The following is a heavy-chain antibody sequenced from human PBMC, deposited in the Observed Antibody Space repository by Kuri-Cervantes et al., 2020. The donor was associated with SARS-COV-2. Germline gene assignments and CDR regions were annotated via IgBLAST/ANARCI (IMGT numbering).Heavy chain of an antibody. V-gene: IGHV4-39*01. J-gene: IGHJ3*02. CDR2: NYYSGST. CDR1: GGSICSSSYY. CDR3: SGHRHWHYGDAFDI. Sequence: SETLSLPCTVSGGSICSSSYYRGWIRQHPGKGLEWIGSNYYSGSTYYNPSIKSRVTISVDTSKNHFSLKLSSVTAANTAVYYCSGHRHWHYGDAFDIWGQGTMVTVSS. D-gene: IGHD1-7*01.